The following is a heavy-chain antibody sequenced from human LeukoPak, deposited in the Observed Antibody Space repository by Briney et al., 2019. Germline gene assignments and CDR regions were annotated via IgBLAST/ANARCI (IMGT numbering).Heavy chain of an antibody. CDR2: ISYDGSKK. CDR1: GFTFSDHA. Sequence: PPGGSLRLSCAASGFTFSDHALHWVRQAPGKGLEWVAVISYDGSKKYYADSVKGRFTISRDNSRNTLYLQMNSLRVEDTAVFYCARDRGNSHYYNMDVWGQGTTVTVSS. V-gene: IGHV3-30-3*01. CDR3: ARDRGNSHYYNMDV. J-gene: IGHJ6*02. D-gene: IGHD3-10*01.